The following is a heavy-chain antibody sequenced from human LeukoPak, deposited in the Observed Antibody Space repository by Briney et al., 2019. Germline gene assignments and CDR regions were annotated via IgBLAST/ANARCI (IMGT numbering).Heavy chain of an antibody. CDR3: TRARVPGVVIPVDY. J-gene: IGHJ4*02. Sequence: PGGSLRLSCTASGFTFGDYAMSWVRQAPGKGLEWVGFIRSKAYGGTTEYAASVKGRFTISRDDSKCIAYLQMNSLKTEDTAVYYCTRARVPGVVIPVDYWGQGTLVTVSS. V-gene: IGHV3-49*04. CDR1: GFTFGDYA. CDR2: IRSKAYGGTT. D-gene: IGHD3-3*01.